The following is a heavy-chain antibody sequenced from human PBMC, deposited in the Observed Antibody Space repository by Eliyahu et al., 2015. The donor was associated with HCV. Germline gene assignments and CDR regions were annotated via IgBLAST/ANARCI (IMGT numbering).Heavy chain of an antibody. V-gene: IGHV1-3*01. Sequence: QVQLVQSGAEVKKPGASVKXSCKASXYTFXSSAMHWVRQXPGQXLXWMGWINAGNGNTKXSQKFQGRVTITRDTSASTAYMELSSLRSEDTAVYYCARDRMVRGDYYHWFDPWGQGTLVTVSS. CDR3: ARDRMVRGDYYHWFDP. D-gene: IGHD3-10*01. CDR2: INAGNGNT. CDR1: XYTFXSSA. J-gene: IGHJ5*02.